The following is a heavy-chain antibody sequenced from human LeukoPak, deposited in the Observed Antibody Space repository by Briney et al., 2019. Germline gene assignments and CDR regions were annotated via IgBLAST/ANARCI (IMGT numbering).Heavy chain of an antibody. D-gene: IGHD6-19*01. CDR2: IYYSGST. J-gene: IGHJ4*02. CDR1: GGSISSGDYY. Sequence: PSETLSLTCTVSGGSISSGDYYWSWIRQPPGKGLEWIGYIYYSGSTYYNPSLKSRVTISVDTSKNQFSLKLGSVTAADTAVYYCASRGSSGWTYFDYWGQGTLVTVSS. V-gene: IGHV4-30-4*01. CDR3: ASRGSSGWTYFDY.